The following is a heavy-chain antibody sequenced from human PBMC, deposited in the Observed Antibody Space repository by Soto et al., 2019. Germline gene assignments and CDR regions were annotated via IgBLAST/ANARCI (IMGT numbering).Heavy chain of an antibody. CDR1: GAPIISHTYY. CDR2: INVGGTT. J-gene: IGHJ4*02. V-gene: IGHV4-39*01. CDR3: VKQAVGSMSSE. Sequence: SETLSLTCAGSGAPIISHTYYWVWIRQPPGKGLEWIGTINVGGTTYYSPSLKSRLTASLDTSNNQVSLILSSVTVTDAAVYFCVKQAVGSMSSEWGPGTLVTVSS. D-gene: IGHD2-2*01.